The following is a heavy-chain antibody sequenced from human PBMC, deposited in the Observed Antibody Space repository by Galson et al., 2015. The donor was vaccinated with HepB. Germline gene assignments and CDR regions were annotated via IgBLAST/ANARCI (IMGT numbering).Heavy chain of an antibody. CDR1: GYTFNSYS. J-gene: IGHJ4*02. V-gene: IGHV7-4-1*02. CDR3: ARDNGDHDF. D-gene: IGHD4-17*01. CDR2: INTNTGNP. Sequence: VKVSCKASGYTFNSYSMNWVRQAPGQGLEWLGWINTNTGNPTYAQGFTGRFVFSLDTSVSTAYLQISSLKAEDTAVYYCARDNGDHDFWGQGTLVTVSS.